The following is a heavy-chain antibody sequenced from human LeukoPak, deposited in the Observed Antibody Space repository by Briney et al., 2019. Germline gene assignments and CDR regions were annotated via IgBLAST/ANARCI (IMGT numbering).Heavy chain of an antibody. D-gene: IGHD2/OR15-2a*01. V-gene: IGHV4-59*01. CDR2: IYYTGST. CDR1: GGSISPYY. J-gene: IGHJ3*02. Sequence: SETLSLTCAVSGGSISPYYWTWIRHPPGKRLEWLGDIYYTGSTNYNPSLKNRVTISVDTSNNQFSLKLTSMTAADTAVYYCARSSTPIYAFEIWAKGQGSPSLQ. CDR3: ARSSTPIYAFEI.